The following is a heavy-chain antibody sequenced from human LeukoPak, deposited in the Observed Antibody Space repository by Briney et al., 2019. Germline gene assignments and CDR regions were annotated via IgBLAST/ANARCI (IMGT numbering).Heavy chain of an antibody. CDR2: ISSSSSYI. V-gene: IGHV3-21*04. D-gene: IGHD4-11*01. J-gene: IGHJ5*02. CDR1: GFTFSSYS. Sequence: GGSLRLSCAASGFTFSSYSMNWVRQTPGKGLEWVSSISSSSSYIYYADSVKGRFTISRDNAKNSLYLQMNSLRAEDTAVYYCAKDGPSNYNWFDPWGQGAQVTVSS. CDR3: AKDGPSNYNWFDP.